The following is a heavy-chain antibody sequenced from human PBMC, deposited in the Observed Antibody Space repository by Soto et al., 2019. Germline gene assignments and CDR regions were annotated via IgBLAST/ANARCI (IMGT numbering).Heavy chain of an antibody. V-gene: IGHV1-3*01. Sequence: ASVKVSCKASGYTFTSYAMHWVRQAPGQRLEWMGWINAGNGNTKYSQKFQGRVTITRDTSASTAYMELSSLRSEDTAVYYCARSADLLTGYSTTLLLLYGMDVWGQGTTVTVSS. CDR2: INAGNGNT. D-gene: IGHD3-9*01. CDR1: GYTFTSYA. CDR3: ARSADLLTGYSTTLLLLYGMDV. J-gene: IGHJ6*02.